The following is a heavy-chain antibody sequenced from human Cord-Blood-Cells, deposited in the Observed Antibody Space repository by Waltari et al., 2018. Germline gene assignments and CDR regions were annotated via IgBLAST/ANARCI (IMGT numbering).Heavy chain of an antibody. CDR3: ARERSSGSYYFDY. D-gene: IGHD1-26*01. CDR1: GGSISSPY. CDR2: IYYSGST. Sequence: QVQLQESGPGLVKPSETLSLTCTVSGGSISSPYWSWTRQPPGKGLEWIGYIYYSGSTNYNPSLKSRVTISVDTSKNQFSLKLSSVTAADTAVYYCARERSSGSYYFDYWGQGTLVTVSS. V-gene: IGHV4-59*11. J-gene: IGHJ4*02.